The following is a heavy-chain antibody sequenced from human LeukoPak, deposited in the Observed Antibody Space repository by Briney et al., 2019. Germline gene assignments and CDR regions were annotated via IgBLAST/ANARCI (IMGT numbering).Heavy chain of an antibody. CDR1: GGTFSSYA. CDR3: ARGLGYCSGGSCYGPYYYGMDV. J-gene: IGHJ6*02. CDR2: IIPIFGTA. D-gene: IGHD2-15*01. Sequence: GASVEVSCKASGGTFSSYAISWVRQAPGQGLEWMGGIIPIFGTANYAQKFQGRVTITADESTSTAYMELSSLRSEDTAVYYCARGLGYCSGGSCYGPYYYGMDVWGQGTTVTVSS. V-gene: IGHV1-69*13.